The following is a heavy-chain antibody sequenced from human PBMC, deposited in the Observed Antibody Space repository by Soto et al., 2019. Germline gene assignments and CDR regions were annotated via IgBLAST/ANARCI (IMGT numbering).Heavy chain of an antibody. CDR3: AAVVQAAIEWFDP. J-gene: IGHJ5*02. V-gene: IGHV4-34*01. CDR2: IDHSGST. Sequence: SETLSLTCAVYGGSFSGYYWSWIRQPPGKGLEWIGEIDHSGSTNYNPSLKSRVTISVDTSKNQFSLKLSSVTAADTAVYYCAAVVQAAIEWFDPWGQGTLVTVSS. CDR1: GGSFSGYY. D-gene: IGHD2-2*01.